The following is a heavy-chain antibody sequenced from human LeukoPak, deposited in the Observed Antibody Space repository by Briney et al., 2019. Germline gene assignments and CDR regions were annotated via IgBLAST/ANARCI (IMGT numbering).Heavy chain of an antibody. CDR1: GXGFSGYW. CDR2: INRDGSSA. Sequence: GGSLRLSWAASGXGFSGYWMHWFRQAPGKGLVWVSRINRDGSSATYADSVKGRFTISRDNAKNALSLQMNSLRAEDTAVYYCARDYYGSGDYWGQGTLVTVSS. D-gene: IGHD3-10*01. CDR3: ARDYYGSGDY. J-gene: IGHJ4*02. V-gene: IGHV3-74*01.